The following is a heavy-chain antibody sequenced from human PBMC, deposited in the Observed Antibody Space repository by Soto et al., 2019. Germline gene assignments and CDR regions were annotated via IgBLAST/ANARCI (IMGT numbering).Heavy chain of an antibody. D-gene: IGHD4-17*01. Sequence: QVQLVESGGGVVQPGRSLRLSCAASGFTFSSYGMHWVRQAPGKGLEWVAVIGYDGSNKYYEDSVKGRFTISRDNSKNTLSLHMISLTGEDTAVYYCARGDYGTFWYFDLWGRGTLVTVSS. CDR3: ARGDYGTFWYFDL. CDR1: GFTFSSYG. J-gene: IGHJ2*01. V-gene: IGHV3-33*01. CDR2: IGYDGSNK.